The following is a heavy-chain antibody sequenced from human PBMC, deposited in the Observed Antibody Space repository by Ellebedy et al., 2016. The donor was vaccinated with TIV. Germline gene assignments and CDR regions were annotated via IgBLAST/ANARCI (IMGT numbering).Heavy chain of an antibody. CDR1: GFTFSSYS. J-gene: IGHJ4*02. CDR3: AAQIVGATTYFDY. CDR2: ISSSSSYI. V-gene: IGHV3-21*01. D-gene: IGHD1-26*01. Sequence: GESLKISCAASGFTFSSYSMNWVRQAPGKGLEWVSSISSSSSYIYYADSVKGRFTISRDNAKNSLYLQMNSLRAEDTAVYYCAAQIVGATTYFDYWGQGTLVTVSS.